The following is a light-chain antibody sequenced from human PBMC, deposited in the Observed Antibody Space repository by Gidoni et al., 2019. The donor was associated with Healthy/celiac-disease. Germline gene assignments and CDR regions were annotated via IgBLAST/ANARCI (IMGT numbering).Light chain of an antibody. Sequence: SSELTQDPAVSVALGQTVRITCQGDSLRSYYASWYQKKPGQAPVLVIYGKNHRPSGIPYRFSGSSSGNTASFTITGAQSEDEADYYCNSRDSSGNHVVFGGGTKLTVL. CDR1: SLRSYY. CDR3: NSRDSSGNHVV. J-gene: IGLJ2*01. CDR2: GKN. V-gene: IGLV3-19*01.